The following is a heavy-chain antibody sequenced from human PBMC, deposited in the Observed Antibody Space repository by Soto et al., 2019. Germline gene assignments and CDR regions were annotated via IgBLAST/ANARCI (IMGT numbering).Heavy chain of an antibody. Sequence: GGSLRLSCACSGFTFSTYAMSLVRQAPGKGLDWVSVISASGGNTYYAAPVKGRFTISRDDSKNTLYLQMNSLKTEDTAVYYCTTLSITIFGVVLMDVWGQGTTVTVSS. CDR1: GFTFSTYA. CDR3: TTLSITIFGVVLMDV. V-gene: IGHV3-23*01. CDR2: ISASGGNT. J-gene: IGHJ6*02. D-gene: IGHD3-3*01.